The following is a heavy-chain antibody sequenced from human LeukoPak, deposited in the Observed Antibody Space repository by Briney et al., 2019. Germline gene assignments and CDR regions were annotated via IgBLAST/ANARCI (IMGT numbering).Heavy chain of an antibody. CDR2: IKSKTDGGTT. V-gene: IGHV3-15*01. CDR1: GFTFSNAW. J-gene: IGHJ5*02. D-gene: IGHD2-15*01. CDR3: TPAVAS. Sequence: GGSLRLSCAASGFTFSNAWMSWGRQAPGKGLEWDGRIKSKTDGGTTDYAAPVKGRFTISRDDSKNTLYLQLNSLITEDTAVYYCTPAVASWGQGTLVTVSS.